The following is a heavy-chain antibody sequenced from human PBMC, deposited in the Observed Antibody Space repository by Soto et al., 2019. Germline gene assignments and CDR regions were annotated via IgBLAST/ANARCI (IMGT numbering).Heavy chain of an antibody. CDR1: GFTFNSYS. D-gene: IGHD6-6*01. Sequence: AGGSLRLSCAASGFTFNSYSMNWVRQAPGKGLEWVSYISSSSSTIYYADSVKGRFTISRDNAKNSLYLQMNSLRDEDTAVYYCARDFEYSSSYYFDYWGQGTLVTVSS. J-gene: IGHJ4*02. V-gene: IGHV3-48*02. CDR3: ARDFEYSSSYYFDY. CDR2: ISSSSSTI.